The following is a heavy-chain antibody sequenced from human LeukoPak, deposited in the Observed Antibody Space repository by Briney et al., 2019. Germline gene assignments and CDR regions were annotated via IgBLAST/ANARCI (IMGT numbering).Heavy chain of an antibody. J-gene: IGHJ4*02. D-gene: IGHD4-11*01. CDR1: GFTISSYG. Sequence: PGGTLRLSCAASGFTISSYGMNWVRQAPGKGLEWVSGISGRAGAGNTYYADSVKGRFTISRDNAKNSLYLQMNSLRAEDTAVYYCATATVTNFDYWGQGTLVTVSS. V-gene: IGHV3-23*01. CDR2: ISGRAGAGNT. CDR3: ATATVTNFDY.